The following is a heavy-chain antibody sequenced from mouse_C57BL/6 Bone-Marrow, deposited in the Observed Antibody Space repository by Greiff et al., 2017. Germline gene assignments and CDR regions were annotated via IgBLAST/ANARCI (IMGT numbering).Heavy chain of an antibody. CDR3: ARGGAHYYGSSYGY. V-gene: IGHV1-64*01. J-gene: IGHJ2*01. CDR2: IHPNSGST. CDR1: GYTFTSYW. Sequence: QVQLQQPGAELVKPGASVKLSCKASGYTFTSYWMHWVKQRPGQGLEWIGMIHPNSGSTNYNEKFKSKATLTVDKSSNTAYMQLSSLTSGDSAVYYGARGGAHYYGSSYGYWGQGTTLTVSS. D-gene: IGHD1-1*01.